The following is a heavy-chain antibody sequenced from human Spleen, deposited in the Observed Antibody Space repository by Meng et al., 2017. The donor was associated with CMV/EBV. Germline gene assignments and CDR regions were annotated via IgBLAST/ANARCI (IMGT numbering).Heavy chain of an antibody. CDR1: GFPFSSYA. D-gene: IGHD5-18*01. CDR3: AKTLNGYGGEDS. V-gene: IGHV3-23*01. J-gene: IGHJ4*02. Sequence: GESLKISCAASGFPFSSYAMTWVRQAPGKGLEWISLISDSGDSPYYADSVKGRFTISRDNSKNMVYLQMKSLRADDTARYYCAKTLNGYGGEDSWGQGTLVTVSS. CDR2: ISDSGDSP.